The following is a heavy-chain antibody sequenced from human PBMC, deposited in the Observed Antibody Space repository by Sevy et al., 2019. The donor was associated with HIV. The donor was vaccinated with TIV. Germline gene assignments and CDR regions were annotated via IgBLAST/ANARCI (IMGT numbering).Heavy chain of an antibody. CDR1: GYTFTSYG. Sequence: ASVKVSCKASGYTFTSYGISWVRQAPGQGLEWMGWISAYNGNTNYAQKLQGGVTMTTDTSTSTAYMELRSLRSDDTAVYYCARGDIVVVPAATPYYYGMDVWGQGTTVTVSS. CDR2: ISAYNGNT. D-gene: IGHD2-2*01. V-gene: IGHV1-18*01. J-gene: IGHJ6*02. CDR3: ARGDIVVVPAATPYYYGMDV.